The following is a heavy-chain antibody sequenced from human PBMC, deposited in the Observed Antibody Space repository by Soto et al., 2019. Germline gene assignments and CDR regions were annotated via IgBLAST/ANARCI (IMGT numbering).Heavy chain of an antibody. Sequence: QVQLQQWGAGLLKPSETLSLTCAVYGGSFSGHSWTWIRQSPGKGLEWIGDINHSGRVNYSPSLKSRVTIALDTSKTQFCLTLSAVNAADTAMYYVSTSAYDTNGYYGFDPWGQGTLVTVSS. J-gene: IGHJ5*01. D-gene: IGHD3-22*01. V-gene: IGHV4-34*01. CDR1: GGSFSGHS. CDR2: INHSGRV. CDR3: STSAYDTNGYYGFDP.